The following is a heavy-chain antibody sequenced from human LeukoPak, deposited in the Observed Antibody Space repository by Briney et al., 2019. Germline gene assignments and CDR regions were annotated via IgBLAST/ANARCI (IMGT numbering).Heavy chain of an antibody. CDR1: GFTFSSYG. CDR2: INHSGST. Sequence: SGGSLRLSCAASGFTFSSYGMHWVRQAPGKGLEWIGEINHSGSTNYNPSLKSRVTISVDTSKNQFSLKLSSVTAADTAVYYCARVLQYYYYGMDVWGQGTTVTVSS. V-gene: IGHV4-34*01. CDR3: ARVLQYYYYGMDV. D-gene: IGHD4-11*01. J-gene: IGHJ6*02.